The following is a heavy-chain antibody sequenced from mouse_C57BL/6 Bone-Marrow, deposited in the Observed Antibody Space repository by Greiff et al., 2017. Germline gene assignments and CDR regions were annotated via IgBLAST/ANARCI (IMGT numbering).Heavy chain of an antibody. CDR3: ARKGPMDY. V-gene: IGHV1-63*01. D-gene: IGHD3-3*01. CDR2: IYPGGGYT. CDR1: GYTFTNYW. Sequence: VKLMESGAELVRPGTSVKMSCKASGYTFTNYWIGWAKQRPGHGLEWIGDIYPGGGYTNYNAKFKGKATLTADKSSSTAYMQFSSLTSEDSAIYYCARKGPMDYWGQGTSVTVSS. J-gene: IGHJ4*01.